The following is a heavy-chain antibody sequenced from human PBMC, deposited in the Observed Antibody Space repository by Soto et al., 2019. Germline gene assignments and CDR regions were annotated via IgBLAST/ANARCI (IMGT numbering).Heavy chain of an antibody. V-gene: IGHV4-4*02. D-gene: IGHD2-2*01. CDR3: ARELGYCSSISCFCGHYYYYGMDG. CDR2: IYHSGRT. J-gene: IGHJ6*02. Sequence: SLTCAVSGGSISSSNWWSCVRQPPGKGLEWIGEIYHSGRTNYNPSIKSRVTISVDKSKNQFSLKLSSVTAAGTAVCYGARELGYCSSISCFCGHYYYYGMDGWGQGSNVPVYS. CDR1: GGSISSSNW.